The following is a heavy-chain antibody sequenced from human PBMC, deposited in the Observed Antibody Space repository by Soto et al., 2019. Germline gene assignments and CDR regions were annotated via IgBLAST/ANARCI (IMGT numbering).Heavy chain of an antibody. CDR3: ARDYQGWGKTGIDC. CDR1: GYTFTSYG. D-gene: IGHD1-1*01. V-gene: IGHV1-18*01. Sequence: QVQLVQSGGEVKKPGASVKVSCKASGYTFTSYGIIWVRQAPGQGLEWMGWISVYNGNTDYAQKSQGRVTMTTDTSTSTAYMELRSLRSDDTAVYYCARDYQGWGKTGIDCWGQGTLVTVSS. CDR2: ISVYNGNT. J-gene: IGHJ4*02.